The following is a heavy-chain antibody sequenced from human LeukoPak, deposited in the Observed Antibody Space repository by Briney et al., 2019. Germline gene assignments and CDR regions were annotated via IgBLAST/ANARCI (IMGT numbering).Heavy chain of an antibody. Sequence: GASVKVSCKASGYTFTGYYMHWVRQAPGQGLEWMGWINPNSGGTNYAQKFQGRVTMTRDTSISTAYMELSRLRSDDTAVYYCARTKYSSSWLLDYWGQGTLVTVSS. CDR3: ARTKYSSSWLLDY. CDR2: INPNSGGT. CDR1: GYTFTGYY. V-gene: IGHV1-2*02. D-gene: IGHD6-13*01. J-gene: IGHJ4*02.